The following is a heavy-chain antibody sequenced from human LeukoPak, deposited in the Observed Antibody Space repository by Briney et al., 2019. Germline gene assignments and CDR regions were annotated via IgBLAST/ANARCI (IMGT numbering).Heavy chain of an antibody. Sequence: GGSLRLSCVVSGISLSNYAMTWVRQAPGKGLEWVSYISERGGSTTYADSVKGRFTVSRDNSKNTLYLQMNSLRAEDTAVYYCAKDLAAAGIAEYFQHWGQGTLVTVSS. D-gene: IGHD6-13*01. CDR2: ISERGGST. V-gene: IGHV3-23*01. J-gene: IGHJ1*01. CDR1: GISLSNYA. CDR3: AKDLAAAGIAEYFQH.